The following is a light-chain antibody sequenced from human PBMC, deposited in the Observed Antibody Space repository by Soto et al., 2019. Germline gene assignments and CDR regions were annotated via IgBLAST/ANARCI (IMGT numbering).Light chain of an antibody. CDR2: GAI. Sequence: QSALTQPASVSGCPGQSITISCIGTSSDVGSSDLVSWYQQHPDTAPKLLIYGAIKRPSGVSTRFSGSKSGNTASLTISGLQAEDEADYYCCSYASTSPYVFGTGTKVTVL. CDR1: SSDVGSSDL. V-gene: IGLV2-23*01. J-gene: IGLJ1*01. CDR3: CSYASTSPYV.